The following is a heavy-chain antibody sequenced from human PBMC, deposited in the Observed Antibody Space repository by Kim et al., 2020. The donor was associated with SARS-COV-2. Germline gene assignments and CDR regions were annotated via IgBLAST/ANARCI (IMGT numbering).Heavy chain of an antibody. Sequence: SETLSLTCTVSGGSISSSSYYWGWIRQPPGKGLEWIGSIYYSGSTYYNPSLKSRVTISVDTSKNQFSLKLSSVTAADTAVYYCARPPYDVRRITMVRGVNWYFDLWGRGTLVTVSS. V-gene: IGHV4-39*01. J-gene: IGHJ2*01. CDR2: IYYSGST. CDR1: GGSISSSSYY. D-gene: IGHD3-10*01. CDR3: ARPPYDVRRITMVRGVNWYFDL.